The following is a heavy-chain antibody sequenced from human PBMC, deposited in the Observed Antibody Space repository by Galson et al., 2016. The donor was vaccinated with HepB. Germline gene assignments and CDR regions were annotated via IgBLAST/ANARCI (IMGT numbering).Heavy chain of an antibody. CDR2: IYPGDADT. D-gene: IGHD2-8*01. V-gene: IGHV5-51*01. J-gene: IGHJ4*02. CDR3: ARQYASRLIDY. Sequence: QSGAEVKKPGESLKISCQGSGYNFTSYWIGWVRQMPGKGLEWMGIIYPGDADTRYSPSFQGQVTISADKSISPAYLQWSSLKASDTAMYYCARQYASRLIDYWGQGTLVTVSS. CDR1: GYNFTSYW.